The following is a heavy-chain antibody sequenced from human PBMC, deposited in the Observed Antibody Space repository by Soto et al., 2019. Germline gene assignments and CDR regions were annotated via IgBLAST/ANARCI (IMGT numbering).Heavy chain of an antibody. D-gene: IGHD3-10*01. J-gene: IGHJ4*02. CDR1: GFTFSNYA. Sequence: QVQLVESGGGVVQPGRSLRLSCAASGFTFSNYALHWVRQAPGKGLEWVAVISYDGSNKYYADSVKGRLTISRDNSKNTLDLQMNSLRAEDTAIYYCASGRSAYTSSPPDYWGQGTLVTVSS. CDR2: ISYDGSNK. CDR3: ASGRSAYTSSPPDY. V-gene: IGHV3-30-3*01.